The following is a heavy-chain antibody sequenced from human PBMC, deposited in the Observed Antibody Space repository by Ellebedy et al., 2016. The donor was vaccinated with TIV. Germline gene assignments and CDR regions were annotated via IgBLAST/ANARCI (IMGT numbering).Heavy chain of an antibody. D-gene: IGHD1-26*01. J-gene: IGHJ4*02. CDR2: ISYDGKIQ. CDR1: GFTFIAYP. V-gene: IGHV3-30*04. Sequence: GESLKISXAASGFTFIAYPMHWVRQAPGKGLEWVALISYDGKIQEYADSVQGRFTISRDDAENSLYLQMNSLRDEDTAVYYCARGGAGFDSMNRELSFDSWGQGTLVTVSS. CDR3: ARGGAGFDSMNRELSFDS.